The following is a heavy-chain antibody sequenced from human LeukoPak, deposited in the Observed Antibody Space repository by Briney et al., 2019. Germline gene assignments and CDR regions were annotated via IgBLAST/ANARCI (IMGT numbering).Heavy chain of an antibody. D-gene: IGHD6-13*01. CDR2: VYYRGSP. J-gene: IGHJ6*03. V-gene: IGHV4-39*07. CDR1: GGSISSSSYY. Sequence: SETLSLTCTVSGGSISSSSYYWGWIRQPPGKGLEWIGSVYYRGSPYYNPSLKSRVTISVDTSKNQLSLRLTSVTAADTAVYYCARVHSSSWSYYYYYYMDVWGKGTTVTISS. CDR3: ARVHSSSWSYYYYYYMDV.